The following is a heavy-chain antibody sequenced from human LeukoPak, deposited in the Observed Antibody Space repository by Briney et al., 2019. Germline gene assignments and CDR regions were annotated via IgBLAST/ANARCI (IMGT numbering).Heavy chain of an antibody. CDR2: MNPTTGNT. V-gene: IGHV1-8*01. Sequence: GASVKVPCKASEYTFTSYDINWVRQARGQGLEWMGWMNPTTGNTGYAQKYHGRVTMTRDTSKNTAYMELRSLGSEDTAVYFCARLSQTPDDYDAGRYYHLAYWGPGTRVIVSS. CDR3: ARLSQTPDDYDAGRYYHLAY. D-gene: IGHD4/OR15-4a*01. CDR1: EYTFTSYD. J-gene: IGHJ4*02.